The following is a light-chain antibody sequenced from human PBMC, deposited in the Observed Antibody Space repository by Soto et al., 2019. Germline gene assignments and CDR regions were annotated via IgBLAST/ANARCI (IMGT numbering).Light chain of an antibody. CDR3: SAYAGSNNFV. V-gene: IGLV2-8*01. CDR2: EVS. Sequence: QSALTQPASVSGSPGQSITISCTGTNNDVGAYTYVSWYQQHPGKAPRLIIYEVSERPSGVSNRFSGSKSGNTASLTVSGLQTEDEADYYCSAYAGSNNFVFGSGTKVTVL. CDR1: NNDVGAYTY. J-gene: IGLJ1*01.